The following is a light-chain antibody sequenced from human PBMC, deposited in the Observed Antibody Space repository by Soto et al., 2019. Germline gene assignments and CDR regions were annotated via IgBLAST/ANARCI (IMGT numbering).Light chain of an antibody. CDR1: QSVSSSY. CDR2: GAS. J-gene: IGKJ3*01. V-gene: IGKV3-20*01. CDR3: HQFGSSPLFT. Sequence: EIVLTQSPGTLSLCPGERATLSCRASQSVSSSYLAWYQQKPGQAPRLLIYGASSRATGIPGRFSGSGSGTDFSLTISRLEPEDFAVYYCHQFGSSPLFTFGPETKVDVK.